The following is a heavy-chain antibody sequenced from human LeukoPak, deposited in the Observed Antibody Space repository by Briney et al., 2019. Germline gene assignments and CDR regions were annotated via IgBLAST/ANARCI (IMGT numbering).Heavy chain of an antibody. CDR3: AARRSYDILTGYYL. V-gene: IGHV3-11*06. J-gene: IGHJ4*02. CDR2: ISSSSSYT. D-gene: IGHD3-9*01. Sequence: GGSLRLSCAASGFTFSDYYMSWIRQAPGKGLEWVSYISSSSSYTNYADSVKGRFTISRDNAKNSLYLQMNSLRVEDTAVYYCAARRSYDILTGYYLWGQGTLVTVSS. CDR1: GFTFSDYY.